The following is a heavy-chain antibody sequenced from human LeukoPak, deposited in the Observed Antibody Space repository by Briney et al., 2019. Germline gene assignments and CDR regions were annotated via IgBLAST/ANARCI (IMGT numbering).Heavy chain of an antibody. CDR1: GFTFSDYY. J-gene: IGHJ4*02. D-gene: IGHD3-22*01. V-gene: IGHV3-11*01. Sequence: GRSLRLSCAASGFTFSDYYMSWIRQAPGKGLEWVSYISSSGSTIYYADSVKGRFTISRDNAKNSLYLQMNSLRAEDTAVYYCARGLAYYYDSSGYLLDYWGQGTLVTVSS. CDR2: ISSSGSTI. CDR3: ARGLAYYYDSSGYLLDY.